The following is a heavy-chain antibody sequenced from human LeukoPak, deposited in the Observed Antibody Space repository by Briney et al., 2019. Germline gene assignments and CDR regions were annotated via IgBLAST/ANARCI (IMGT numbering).Heavy chain of an antibody. Sequence: ASVTVSFKASGYTFTSYDINWVRQAAGRGLEWMGWMNPNSGNTGYAQKFQGRVTMTRNTSISTAYMELSSLRSEDTAVYYCARGKLAAAYYYYYYMDVWGKGTTVTVSS. D-gene: IGHD6-13*01. CDR3: ARGKLAAAYYYYYYMDV. CDR2: MNPNSGNT. CDR1: GYTFTSYD. J-gene: IGHJ6*03. V-gene: IGHV1-8*01.